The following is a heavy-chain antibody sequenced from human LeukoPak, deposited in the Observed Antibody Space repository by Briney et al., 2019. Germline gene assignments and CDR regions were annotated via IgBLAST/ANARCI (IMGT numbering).Heavy chain of an antibody. Sequence: PGGSLRLSCAASGFTFSSYWMHWVRQAPGKGLVWVSGTNTDGSSTKYADSVKGRFTISRDNSKNTLYLQMDSLRAEDTALYYCAKGSGINHYHWIDPWGQGTLVTSSS. CDR1: GFTFSSYW. D-gene: IGHD1-14*01. CDR3: AKGSGINHYHWIDP. V-gene: IGHV3-74*03. CDR2: TNTDGSST. J-gene: IGHJ5*02.